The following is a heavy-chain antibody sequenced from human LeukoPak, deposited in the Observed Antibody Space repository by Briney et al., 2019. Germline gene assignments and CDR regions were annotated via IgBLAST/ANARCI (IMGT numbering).Heavy chain of an antibody. CDR1: GFTFSTSA. Sequence: GGSLRLSCTTSGFTFSTSAMNWVRQAPGKGLEWVSHISSNSQTIFYADSVKGRFTISRDNAKNSLYLQMNSLRAEDTAVYYCARDSGIAAAGTPGGYWGQGTLVTVSS. V-gene: IGHV3-48*04. J-gene: IGHJ4*02. CDR3: ARDSGIAAAGTPGGY. D-gene: IGHD6-13*01. CDR2: ISSNSQTI.